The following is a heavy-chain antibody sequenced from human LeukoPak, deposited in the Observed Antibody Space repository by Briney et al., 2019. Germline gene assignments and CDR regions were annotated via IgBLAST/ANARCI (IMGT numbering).Heavy chain of an antibody. V-gene: IGHV3-64D*06. CDR2: ISSNGGNT. Sequence: PGGSLRLSCSASGFTFSSYAMHWVRQAPGKGLEYVSAISSNGGNTYYADSVKGRFTISRDNSRNTLYLQMSSLRAEDTAVYYCVKAYYYDSSGFDMGFDYWGQGTLVTVSS. CDR1: GFTFSSYA. CDR3: VKAYYYDSSGFDMGFDY. J-gene: IGHJ4*02. D-gene: IGHD3-22*01.